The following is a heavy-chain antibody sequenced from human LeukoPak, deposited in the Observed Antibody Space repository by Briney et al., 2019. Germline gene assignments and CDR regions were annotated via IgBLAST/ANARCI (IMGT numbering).Heavy chain of an antibody. CDR1: GFTFSNYW. Sequence: GGSLRLSCAASGFTFSNYWMHWVRQAPGGGLVMVSRLNREGSSTSYADSVKGRFTISRDNAKNTLYLQINSLRAEDTAVYYCARGYSSDSSSLDYWGQGTLVTISS. CDR2: LNREGSST. V-gene: IGHV3-74*01. CDR3: ARGYSSDSSSLDY. J-gene: IGHJ4*02. D-gene: IGHD3-22*01.